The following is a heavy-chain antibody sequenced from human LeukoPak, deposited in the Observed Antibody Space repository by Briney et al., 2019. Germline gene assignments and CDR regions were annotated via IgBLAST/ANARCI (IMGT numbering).Heavy chain of an antibody. V-gene: IGHV4-59*08. CDR3: ARHPDLAVVVPAATSDP. J-gene: IGHJ5*02. CDR1: GGSISSYY. D-gene: IGHD2-2*01. CDR2: IYYSGST. Sequence: PSETLSLTCTVSGGSISSYYWSWIRQPPGKGLEWIGYIYYSGSTYYNPSLKSRVTISVDTSKNQFSLKLSSVTAADTAVYYCARHPDLAVVVPAATSDPWGQGTLVTVSS.